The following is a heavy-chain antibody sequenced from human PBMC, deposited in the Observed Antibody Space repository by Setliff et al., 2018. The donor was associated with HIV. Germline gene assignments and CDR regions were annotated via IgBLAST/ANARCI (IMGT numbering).Heavy chain of an antibody. J-gene: IGHJ4*02. D-gene: IGHD2-15*01. CDR2: IYYSGST. CDR1: GGSISSSSYY. CDR3: ARHIVVVVAATRFEY. Sequence: SETLSLTCTVSGGSISSSSYYWGWIRQPPGKGLEWIGSIYYSGSTYYNPSLKSRVTISVDTSKNQFSLKLSSVTAADTAVYYCARHIVVVVAATRFEYWGQGTLVTV. V-gene: IGHV4-39*01.